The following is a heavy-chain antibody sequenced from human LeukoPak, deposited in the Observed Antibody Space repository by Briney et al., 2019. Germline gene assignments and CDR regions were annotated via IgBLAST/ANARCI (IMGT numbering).Heavy chain of an antibody. J-gene: IGHJ5*02. V-gene: IGHV4-34*01. D-gene: IGHD1-26*01. Sequence: SETLSLTCAVYGGSFSGYYWSWIRQPPGEGLEWIGNIYPTGSTYYNPSLKSRVTISVDTSKNQFSLKLSSVTAADTAVYYCARSSANYFGPWGQGTLVIVSS. CDR1: GGSFSGYY. CDR2: IYPTGST. CDR3: ARSSANYFGP.